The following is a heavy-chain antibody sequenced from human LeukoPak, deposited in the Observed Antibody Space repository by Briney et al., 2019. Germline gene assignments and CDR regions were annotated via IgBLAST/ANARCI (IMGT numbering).Heavy chain of an antibody. V-gene: IGHV3-23*01. Sequence: PGGSLRLSCAASGFTFSSYGMHWVRQAPGKGLEWVSAISGSGGSTYYADSVKGRFTTSRDNSKNTLYLQMNSLRAEDTAVYYCAKGRYYYDSSDAFDIWGQGTMVTVSS. CDR1: GFTFSSYG. D-gene: IGHD3-22*01. CDR2: ISGSGGST. J-gene: IGHJ3*02. CDR3: AKGRYYYDSSDAFDI.